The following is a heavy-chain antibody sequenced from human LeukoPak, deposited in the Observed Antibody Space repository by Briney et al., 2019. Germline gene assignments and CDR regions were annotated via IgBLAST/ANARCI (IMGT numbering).Heavy chain of an antibody. J-gene: IGHJ6*03. CDR2: IDPSGGST. D-gene: IGHD1-26*01. V-gene: IGHV1-46*01. CDR1: GYTFTSYY. Sequence: ASVKVSCKASGYTFTSYYMHWVRQAPGQGLEWMGIIDPSGGSTTYAQKLQGRVTMTTDTSTSTAYMELRSLRSDDTAVYYCARTVGATSYYYYYMDVWGKGTTVTISS. CDR3: ARTVGATSYYYYYMDV.